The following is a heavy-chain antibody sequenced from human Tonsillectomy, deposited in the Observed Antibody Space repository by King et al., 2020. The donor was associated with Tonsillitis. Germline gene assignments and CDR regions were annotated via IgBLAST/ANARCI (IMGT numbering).Heavy chain of an antibody. Sequence: VQLVESGAEVKKPGASVKVSCKASGYTFTSYDINWVRQATGQGLEWMGWMNPNSGNTGYAQKFQGRVTMTRNTSISTAYMERSSLRSEDTAIYYCARGPRTTVTKNWFDPWGQGTLVTVSS. D-gene: IGHD4-17*01. CDR2: MNPNSGNT. J-gene: IGHJ5*02. V-gene: IGHV1-8*01. CDR1: GYTFTSYD. CDR3: ARGPRTTVTKNWFDP.